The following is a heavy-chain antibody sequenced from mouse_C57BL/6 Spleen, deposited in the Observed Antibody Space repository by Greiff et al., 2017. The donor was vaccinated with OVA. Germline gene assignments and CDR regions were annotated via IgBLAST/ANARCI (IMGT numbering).Heavy chain of an antibody. V-gene: IGHV1-82*01. D-gene: IGHD2-1*01. Sequence: QVQLQQSGPELVKPGASVKISCKASGYAFSSSWMNWVKQRPGKGLEWIGRLYPGDGDTNYNGKFKGKATLTADKSSSTAYMQLSSLTSEDSAVYFCARRDYGNYEGYFDVWGTGTTVTVSS. CDR3: ARRDYGNYEGYFDV. CDR1: GYAFSSSW. J-gene: IGHJ1*03. CDR2: LYPGDGDT.